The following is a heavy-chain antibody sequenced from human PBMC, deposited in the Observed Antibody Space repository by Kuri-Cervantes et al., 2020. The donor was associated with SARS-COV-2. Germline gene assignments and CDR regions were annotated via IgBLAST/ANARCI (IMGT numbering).Heavy chain of an antibody. CDR1: AYTFTGYY. CDR3: ARGDCGSTGCYKSFGDAFDI. CDR2: INPNSGGT. V-gene: IGHV1-2*02. Sequence: ASVKVSCKASAYTFTGYYMHWVRQAPGQGLEWMGWINPNSGGTKYAQKFQGRVTMTTDTSISTAYMEVSGLRSDDTAVYYCARGDCGSTGCYKSFGDAFDIWGQGTTVTVSS. D-gene: IGHD2-2*02. J-gene: IGHJ3*02.